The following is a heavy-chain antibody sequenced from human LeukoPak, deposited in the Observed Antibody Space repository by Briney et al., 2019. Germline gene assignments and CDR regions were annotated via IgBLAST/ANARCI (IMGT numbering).Heavy chain of an antibody. CDR2: INHSGST. Sequence: SSETLSLTCAVYGGFFSDYYWSWIRQPPGKGLEWIGEINHSGSTNYNPSLKSRVTISVDTSKNQFSLQLSSVTAADTAVYYCARGPHQARYSSSWQDAVFDYWGQGTLVTVSS. V-gene: IGHV4-34*01. CDR3: ARGPHQARYSSSWQDAVFDY. J-gene: IGHJ4*02. CDR1: GGFFSDYY. D-gene: IGHD6-13*01.